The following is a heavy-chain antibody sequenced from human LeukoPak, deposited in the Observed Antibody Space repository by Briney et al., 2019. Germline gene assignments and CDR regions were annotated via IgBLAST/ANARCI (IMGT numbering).Heavy chain of an antibody. V-gene: IGHV3-23*01. J-gene: IGHJ5*02. CDR3: ARDFRSDFPNWFDP. CDR2: ITGSGAKT. CDR1: GFTFSSYG. Sequence: PGGSLRLSCAASGFTFSSYGMTWVRQAPGKGLQWVSAITGSGAKTSYADPVKGRFTVSRDNAKNTLYLQMNSLSAEDAAIYYCARDFRSDFPNWFDPWGRGALVTVSS. D-gene: IGHD3-3*01.